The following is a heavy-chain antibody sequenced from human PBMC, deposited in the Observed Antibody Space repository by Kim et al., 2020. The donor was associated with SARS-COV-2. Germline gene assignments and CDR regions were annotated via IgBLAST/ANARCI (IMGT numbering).Heavy chain of an antibody. CDR1: GGSISSGSYY. V-gene: IGHV4-61*02. CDR2: IYTSGST. CDR3: ARAFGSGSRNNNWFDP. D-gene: IGHD3-10*01. Sequence: SETLSLTCTVSGGSISSGSYYWSWIRQPAGKGLEWIGRIYTSGSTNYNPSLKSRVTISVDTSKNQFSLKLSSVTAADTAVYYCARAFGSGSRNNNWFDPWGQGTLVTVSS. J-gene: IGHJ5*02.